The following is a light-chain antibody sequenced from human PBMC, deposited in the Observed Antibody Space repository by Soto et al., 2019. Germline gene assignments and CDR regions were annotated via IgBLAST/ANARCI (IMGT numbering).Light chain of an antibody. J-gene: IGLJ1*01. CDR3: SSYTSSNTLEV. V-gene: IGLV2-14*01. Sequence: QSALIQPASVSGSPGQSITISCTGTSRDVGGSNYVSWYQHHPHRAPKLLIYEVNYRPSGVSSRFSGSKSGNTASLTISGLQAEDEADYYCSSYTSSNTLEVFGLGNKVTVL. CDR2: EVN. CDR1: SRDVGGSNY.